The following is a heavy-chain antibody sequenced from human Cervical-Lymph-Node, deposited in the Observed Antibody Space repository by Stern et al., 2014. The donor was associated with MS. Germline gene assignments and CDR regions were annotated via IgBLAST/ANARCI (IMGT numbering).Heavy chain of an antibody. Sequence: VQLEESGVEVKKPGASVKVSCKASGYTFTSYGISWVRQAPGQGLEWMGWISAYNGNTNNAQKLQGRVTMTTDTSTSTAYMELRSLRSDDTAVYYCARVRYCSGGSCLYGMDVWGQGTTVTVSS. J-gene: IGHJ6*02. CDR3: ARVRYCSGGSCLYGMDV. CDR1: GYTFTSYG. V-gene: IGHV1-18*01. D-gene: IGHD2-15*01. CDR2: ISAYNGNT.